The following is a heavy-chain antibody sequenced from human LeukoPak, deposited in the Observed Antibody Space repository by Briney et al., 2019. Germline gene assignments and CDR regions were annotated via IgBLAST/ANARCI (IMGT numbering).Heavy chain of an antibody. V-gene: IGHV3-21*01. CDR3: ARDTRHYYDTSGYIRIEGSQDFDY. CDR2: ISSTRIYI. CDR1: GFTFNSYG. D-gene: IGHD3-22*01. J-gene: IGHJ4*02. Sequence: PGGSLRLSCAASGFTFNSYGMSWVRQAPGKGLEWVSSISSTRIYIYYADSVRGRFTISRDNAKNSLYLQMSSLRAEDTAVYYCARDTRHYYDTSGYIRIEGSQDFDYWGQGTLVTVSS.